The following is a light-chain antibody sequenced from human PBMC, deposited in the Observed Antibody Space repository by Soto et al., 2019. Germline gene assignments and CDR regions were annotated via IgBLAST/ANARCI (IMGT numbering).Light chain of an antibody. CDR1: QFISNS. J-gene: IGKJ1*01. CDR3: QQYSNWPRT. V-gene: IGKV3-15*01. CDR2: GAS. Sequence: MVFAPSPATPSVSPGERVTLSCRASQFISNSLAWYQQRPGQPPRLLIYGASTRAAGISARFSGSGSGTEFTLTISSLQSEDFAVYYCQQYSNWPRTFGQGTKVDI.